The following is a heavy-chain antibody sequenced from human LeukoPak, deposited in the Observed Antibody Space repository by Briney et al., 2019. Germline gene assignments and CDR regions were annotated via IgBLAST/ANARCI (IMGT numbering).Heavy chain of an antibody. CDR3: ARGGCSGGSCYCAY. J-gene: IGHJ4*02. CDR2: IYYSGST. CDR1: GGSITSGGYY. D-gene: IGHD2-15*01. Sequence: PSQTLSLTCTVSGGSITSGGYYWSWIRQHPGKGLECIGYIYYSGSTYYNPSLKSRVTISVDTSKNQFSLKLSSVTAADTAAYYCARGGCSGGSCYCAYWGQGTLVTVSS. V-gene: IGHV4-31*03.